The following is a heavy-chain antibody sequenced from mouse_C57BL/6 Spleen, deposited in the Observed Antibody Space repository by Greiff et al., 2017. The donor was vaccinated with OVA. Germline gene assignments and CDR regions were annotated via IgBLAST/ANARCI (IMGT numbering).Heavy chain of an antibody. V-gene: IGHV1-80*01. J-gene: IGHJ2*01. D-gene: IGHD3-2*02. CDR3: ARPGAAQATGFFDY. CDR1: GYAFSSYW. Sequence: QVQLKQSGAELVKPGASVKISCKASGYAFSSYWMNWVKQRPGKGLEWIGQIYPGDGDTNYNGKFKGKATLTADKSSSTAYMQLSSLTSEDSAVYFCARPGAAQATGFFDYWGQGTTLTVSS. CDR2: IYPGDGDT.